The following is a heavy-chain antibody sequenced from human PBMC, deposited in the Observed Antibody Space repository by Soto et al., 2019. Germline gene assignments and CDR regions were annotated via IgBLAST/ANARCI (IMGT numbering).Heavy chain of an antibody. J-gene: IGHJ3*02. D-gene: IGHD3-22*01. CDR1: GGTFSSYA. CDR3: ARGYYDSSGIDAFDI. CDR2: INPISGAT. V-gene: IGHV1-2*04. Sequence: ASVKVSCKASGGTFSSYAISWVRQAPGQGLEWMGWINPISGATNYAQKFQGWVTMTRDTSISTAYMELSRLRSDDTAVYYCARGYYDSSGIDAFDIWGQGTMVTVSS.